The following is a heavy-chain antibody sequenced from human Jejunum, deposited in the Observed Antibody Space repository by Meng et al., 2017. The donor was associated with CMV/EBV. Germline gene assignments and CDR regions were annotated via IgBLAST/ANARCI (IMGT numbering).Heavy chain of an antibody. Sequence: DDYGMYGVRQAPGKGLEWVSGINWNGDTTTYADSVKGRFTISRDNVKNSLYLQMNSLRAEDTALYHCAKAPSPYCSNGVCYSFDYWGQGTLVTVSS. CDR1: DDYG. V-gene: IGHV3-20*01. D-gene: IGHD2-8*01. J-gene: IGHJ4*02. CDR3: AKAPSPYCSNGVCYSFDY. CDR2: INWNGDTT.